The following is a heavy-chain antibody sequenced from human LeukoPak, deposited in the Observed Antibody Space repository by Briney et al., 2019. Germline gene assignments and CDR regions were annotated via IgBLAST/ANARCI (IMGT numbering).Heavy chain of an antibody. D-gene: IGHD2-2*01. J-gene: IGHJ4*02. CDR3: ARGPSSQFRTDY. Sequence: GVSLRLSCAASGFTFSTYSMNWVRQAPGRGLEWVSYIGRSSSPIYYADSVKGRFTISRDNAKNSLYLQMDGLRAEDTAVYYCARGPSSQFRTDYWGQGTLVTVSS. CDR1: GFTFSTYS. V-gene: IGHV3-48*01. CDR2: IGRSSSPI.